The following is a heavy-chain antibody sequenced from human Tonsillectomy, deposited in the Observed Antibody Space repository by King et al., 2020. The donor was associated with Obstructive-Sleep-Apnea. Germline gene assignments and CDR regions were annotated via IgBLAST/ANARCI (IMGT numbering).Heavy chain of an antibody. CDR1: GFTFDYYA. CDR3: AKGGTAYYYYYYGMDV. J-gene: IGHJ6*02. V-gene: IGHV3-43D*03. Sequence: VQLVESGGVVVQPGGSLRLSCAASGFTFDYYAMHWVRQAPGKGLEWVSLISWDGGSTYYADSVKGRFTISRDNSKNSLYLQMNSLRAEDTALYYCAKGGTAYYYYYYGMDVWGQGTTVTVSS. CDR2: ISWDGGST. D-gene: IGHD3-16*01.